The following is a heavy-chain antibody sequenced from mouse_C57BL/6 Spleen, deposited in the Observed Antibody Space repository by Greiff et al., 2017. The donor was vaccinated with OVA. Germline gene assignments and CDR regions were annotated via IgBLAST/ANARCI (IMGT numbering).Heavy chain of an antibody. V-gene: IGHV1-50*01. Sequence: QVQLQQSGAELVKPGASVKLSCKASGYTFTSYWMQWVKQRPGQGLEWIGEIDPSDSYTNYNQKFKGKATLTVDTSSSTAYMQLSSLTSEDSAVYYCARRGSSLWFAYWGQGTLVTVSA. D-gene: IGHD1-1*01. CDR2: IDPSDSYT. J-gene: IGHJ3*01. CDR1: GYTFTSYW. CDR3: ARRGSSLWFAY.